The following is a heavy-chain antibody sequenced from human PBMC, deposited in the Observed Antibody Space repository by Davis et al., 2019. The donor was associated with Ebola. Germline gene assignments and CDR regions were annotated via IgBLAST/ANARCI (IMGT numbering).Heavy chain of an antibody. J-gene: IGHJ4*02. Sequence: GESLKISCAASGFTFSNYGMHWVRQAPGKGLEWVALIWYDGSNKYYADSVKGRFTISRDNSKNTLYLQMNSLRAEDTVVYYCARDRVGGYSYGYMGYWGQGTLVTVSS. V-gene: IGHV3-33*01. CDR2: IWYDGSNK. D-gene: IGHD5-18*01. CDR1: GFTFSNYG. CDR3: ARDRVGGYSYGYMGY.